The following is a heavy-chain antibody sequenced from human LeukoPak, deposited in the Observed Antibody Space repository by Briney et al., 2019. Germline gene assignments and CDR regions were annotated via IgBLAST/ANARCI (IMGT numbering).Heavy chain of an antibody. D-gene: IGHD5-12*01. Sequence: SVKVSCKASGGTFSSYAISWVRQAPGQGLEWMGRVIPIFGIANYAQKFQGRVTITADKSTSTAYMELSSLRSEDTAVYYCAGCDVDIVATIGFDPWGQGTLVTVSS. CDR1: GGTFSSYA. V-gene: IGHV1-69*04. CDR2: VIPIFGIA. CDR3: AGCDVDIVATIGFDP. J-gene: IGHJ5*02.